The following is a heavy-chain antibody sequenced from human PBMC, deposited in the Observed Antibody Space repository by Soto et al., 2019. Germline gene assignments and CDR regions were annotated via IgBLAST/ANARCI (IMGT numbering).Heavy chain of an antibody. D-gene: IGHD6-19*01. CDR2: INHSGST. CDR3: ARTYSSGWYYFDY. J-gene: IGHJ4*02. V-gene: IGHV4-34*01. Sequence: SETLSLTCAVYGGSFSGYYWSWIRQPPGKGLEWIGEINHSGSTNYNPSLKSRITISVDTSKNQFSLKLNSVTAADTSVYYCARTYSSGWYYFDYWGQGTLVTVSS. CDR1: GGSFSGYY.